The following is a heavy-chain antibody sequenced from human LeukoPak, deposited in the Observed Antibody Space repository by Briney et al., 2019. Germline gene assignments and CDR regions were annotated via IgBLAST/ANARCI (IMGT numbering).Heavy chain of an antibody. CDR3: AKYGVVARPHYLDY. J-gene: IGHJ4*02. Sequence: GGSLRLSCAASGFTFSSYEMNWVRQAPGKGLEWVSYISSSGSTIYYADSVKGRFTISRDNSKSTLYLQMNSLRGDDTAVYYCAKYGVVARPHYLDYWGQGTLVTVSS. D-gene: IGHD3-22*01. CDR1: GFTFSSYE. V-gene: IGHV3-48*03. CDR2: ISSSGSTI.